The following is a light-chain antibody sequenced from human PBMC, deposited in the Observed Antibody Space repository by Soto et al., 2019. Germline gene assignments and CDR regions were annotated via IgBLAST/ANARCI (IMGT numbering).Light chain of an antibody. Sequence: QSALTQPASVSASPGESIIISCTGTSSDVGGQNLVSWYQQYPGKAPKLMIYDVNNRPSVVSNRFSGSKSGNTASLTISGLQAEDEADYFWCSYATGSVYVFGTGTKLTVL. CDR1: SSDVGGQNL. V-gene: IGLV2-14*01. CDR2: DVN. CDR3: CSYATGSVYV. J-gene: IGLJ1*01.